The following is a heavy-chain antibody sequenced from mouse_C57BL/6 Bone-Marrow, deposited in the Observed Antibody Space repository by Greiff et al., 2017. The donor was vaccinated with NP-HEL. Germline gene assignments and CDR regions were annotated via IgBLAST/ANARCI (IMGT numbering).Heavy chain of an antibody. CDR3: ARSPSLDDLYAMDY. V-gene: IGHV1-19*01. CDR2: INPYNGGT. Sequence: VQLQQSGPVLVKPGASVKMSCKASGYTFTDYYMNWVKQSHGKSLEWIGVINPYNGGTSYNQKFKGKATLTVDKSSSTAYMELNSLTSEDSAVYYCARSPSLDDLYAMDYWGQGTSVTVSS. J-gene: IGHJ4*01. CDR1: GYTFTDYY.